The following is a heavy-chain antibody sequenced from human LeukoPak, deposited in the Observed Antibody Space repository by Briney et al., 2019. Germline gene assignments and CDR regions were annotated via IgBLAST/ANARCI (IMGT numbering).Heavy chain of an antibody. Sequence: SETLSLTCTVSGGSISSGSYYWSWIRQSAGKGLEWIGRIHTSGSTNYRPSLKSRVTISVDTSKNQFSLKLSSVTAADTAVYYCTKSGYGSYYYYYYYMDVWGKGTTVTVSS. CDR3: TKSGYGSYYYYYYYMDV. J-gene: IGHJ6*03. D-gene: IGHD5-12*01. CDR2: IHTSGST. V-gene: IGHV4-61*02. CDR1: GGSISSGSYY.